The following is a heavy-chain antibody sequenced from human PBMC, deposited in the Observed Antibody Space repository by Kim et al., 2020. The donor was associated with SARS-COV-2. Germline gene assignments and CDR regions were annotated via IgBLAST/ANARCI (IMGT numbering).Heavy chain of an antibody. J-gene: IGHJ5*02. D-gene: IGHD3-22*01. Sequence: LKSRVTMSVDTSKHQFSLKLSSVTAADTAVYYCARGGHYYDSSGPNWFDPWGQGTLVTVSS. V-gene: IGHV4-4*06. CDR3: ARGGHYYDSSGPNWFDP.